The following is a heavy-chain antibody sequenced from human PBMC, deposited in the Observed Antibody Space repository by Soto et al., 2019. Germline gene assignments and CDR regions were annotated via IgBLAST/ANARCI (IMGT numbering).Heavy chain of an antibody. CDR2: SYYSGST. D-gene: IGHD6-19*01. J-gene: IGHJ5*02. CDR1: GGSISSYY. CDR3: ARGPGIAVAGSKAWFDH. V-gene: IGHV4-59*08. Sequence: QVQLQESGPGLVKPSETLSLTCTVSGGSISSYYWSWIRQPPGKGLAWIGYSYYSGSTNYNPSLKSRVTISVDTSKNQFPLKLSSVTAADTAVYYCARGPGIAVAGSKAWFDHWGQGTLVTVSS.